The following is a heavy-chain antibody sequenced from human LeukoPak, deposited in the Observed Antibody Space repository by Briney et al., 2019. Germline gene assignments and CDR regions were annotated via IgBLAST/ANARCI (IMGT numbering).Heavy chain of an antibody. V-gene: IGHV1-2*06. Sequence: ASVKVSCKASGYTFTGYYMHWVRQAPGQGLEWMGRINPNSGGTNYAQKFQGRVTMTRDTSISTAYMELSRLRSDDTAVYYCASFYYDSSGYYSDYGGQGTLVTVSA. CDR1: GYTFTGYY. D-gene: IGHD3-22*01. CDR3: ASFYYDSSGYYSDY. CDR2: INPNSGGT. J-gene: IGHJ4*02.